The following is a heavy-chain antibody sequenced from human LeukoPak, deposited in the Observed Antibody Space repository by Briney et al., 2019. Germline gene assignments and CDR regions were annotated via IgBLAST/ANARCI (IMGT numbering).Heavy chain of an antibody. CDR2: ISACNGNT. Sequence: ASVKVSCKASGYTFTSYGISWVRQAPGQGLEWMGWISACNGNTNYAQKLQGRVTMTTDTSTSTAYMELRSLRSDDTAVYYCARREPGIAAAGIDYWGQGTLVTVSS. CDR1: GYTFTSYG. CDR3: ARREPGIAAAGIDY. J-gene: IGHJ4*02. D-gene: IGHD6-13*01. V-gene: IGHV1-18*01.